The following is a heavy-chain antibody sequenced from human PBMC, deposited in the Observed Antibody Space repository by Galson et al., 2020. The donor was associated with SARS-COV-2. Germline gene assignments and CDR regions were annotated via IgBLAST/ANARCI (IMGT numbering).Heavy chain of an antibody. CDR2: ISHSGGT. V-gene: IGHV4-30-2*01. CDR1: ATSISSGSSS. Sequence: SETLSPTCAVSATSISSGSSSWNWLRQPPGKGLEWTGYISHSGGTYYNPSPKSRVTISGDRSKNQFSLRLSSVTAAETAVYYCARLHYGEYAPEAFDIWGPGTRVTVAS. D-gene: IGHD4-17*01. J-gene: IGHJ3*02. CDR3: ARLHYGEYAPEAFDI.